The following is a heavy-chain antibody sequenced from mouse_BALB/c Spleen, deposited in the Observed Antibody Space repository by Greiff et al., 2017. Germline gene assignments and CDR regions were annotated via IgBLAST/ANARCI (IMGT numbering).Heavy chain of an antibody. CDR3: ARGGAYYGNYDAMDY. D-gene: IGHD2-10*01. CDR1: SYTFTDYA. J-gene: IGHJ4*01. V-gene: IGHV1-67*01. CDR2: ISTYYGNT. Sequence: VQLQESGPELVRPGVSVKISCKGSSYTFTDYAMHWVKQSHAKSLEWIGVISTYYGNTNYNQKFKGKATMTVDKSSSTAYMELARLTSEDSAVYYCARGGAYYGNYDAMDYWGQGTSVTVSS.